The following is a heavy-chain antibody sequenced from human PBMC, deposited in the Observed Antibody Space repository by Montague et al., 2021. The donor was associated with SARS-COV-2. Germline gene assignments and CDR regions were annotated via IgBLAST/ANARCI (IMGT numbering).Heavy chain of an antibody. CDR1: GGSISSYY. D-gene: IGHD6-6*01. Sequence: ETLSLTCTVAGGSISSYYWSWIRQPPGKGLEWIGYIYYSGSTNXXPSLKSRVTISVDTSKNQFSLKLSSVTAADTAVYYCARWGLYSSSAGGYDYWGQGTLVTVSS. J-gene: IGHJ4*02. V-gene: IGHV4-59*01. CDR2: IYYSGST. CDR3: ARWGLYSSSAGGYDY.